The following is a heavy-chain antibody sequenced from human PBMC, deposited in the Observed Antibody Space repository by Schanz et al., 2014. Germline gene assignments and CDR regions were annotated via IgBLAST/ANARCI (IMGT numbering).Heavy chain of an antibody. V-gene: IGHV1-8*01. CDR2: MQPDSGKT. Sequence: QAQLMQSGPELKRPGTSVKVSCKTSGYTFSNDDINWVRQAIGQGPEWMGWMQPDSGKTHYAEKFQGRVAMTRDVSISTAYMELSSLASEDTAVYYCARGQRRTIGRPFGPWGQGTLVTVSS. CDR1: GYTFSNDD. D-gene: IGHD6-25*01. CDR3: ARGQRRTIGRPFGP. J-gene: IGHJ5*02.